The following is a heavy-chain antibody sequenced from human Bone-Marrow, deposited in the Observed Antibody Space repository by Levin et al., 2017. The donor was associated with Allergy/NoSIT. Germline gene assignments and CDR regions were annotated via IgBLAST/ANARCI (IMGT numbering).Heavy chain of an antibody. Sequence: SETLSLTCTVSGGSIGSSDYYWSWIRQTPGKGLEWIGCIYYLGHTYYDRSLKSRVAISVDTSKNQLSLNLRSVTAADTAVYYCARGGMYYHDSSGYPFDFWGQGTQVTVSS. CDR1: GGSIGSSDYY. V-gene: IGHV4-30-4*01. D-gene: IGHD3-22*01. CDR2: IYYLGHT. J-gene: IGHJ4*02. CDR3: ARGGMYYHDSSGYPFDF.